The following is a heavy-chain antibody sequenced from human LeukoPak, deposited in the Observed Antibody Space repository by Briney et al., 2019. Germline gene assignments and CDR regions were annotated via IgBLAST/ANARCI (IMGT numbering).Heavy chain of an antibody. CDR1: GFTFSSYG. CDR3: AKALVIGYDSSGSVAFDI. Sequence: GGSLRLSCAASGFTFSSYGMHWLRQAPGKGLEWVAVISYDGSNKYYADSVKGRFTISRDNSKNTLYLQMNSLRAEDTAVYYCAKALVIGYDSSGSVAFDIWGQGTMVTVSS. V-gene: IGHV3-30*18. D-gene: IGHD3-22*01. CDR2: ISYDGSNK. J-gene: IGHJ3*02.